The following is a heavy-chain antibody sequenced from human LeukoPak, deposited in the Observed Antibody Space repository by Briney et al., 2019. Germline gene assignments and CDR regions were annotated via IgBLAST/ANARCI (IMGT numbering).Heavy chain of an antibody. CDR2: ISSSSYI. CDR1: GFTFSSYS. D-gene: IGHD3-10*01. V-gene: IGHV3-21*01. CDR3: AGTLWFGELSLDY. Sequence: GGFLRLSCAASGFTFSSYSMNWVRQAPGKGLEWVSSISSSSYIYYADSVKGRFTISRDNAKNSLYLQMNSLRAEDTAVYYCAGTLWFGELSLDYWGQGTLVTVSS. J-gene: IGHJ4*02.